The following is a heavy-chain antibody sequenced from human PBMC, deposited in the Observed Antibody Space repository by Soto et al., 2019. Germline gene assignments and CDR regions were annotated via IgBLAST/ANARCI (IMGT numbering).Heavy chain of an antibody. CDR2: ISGSGGST. J-gene: IGHJ4*02. CDR1: GFTFSSYA. CDR3: AKDREHQLPSYYFDD. Sequence: GGSLRLSCAASGFTFSSYAMSWVRQAPGKGLEWVSAISGSGGSTYYADSVKGRFTISRDNSKNTLYLQMNSLRAEDTAVYYCAKDREHQLPSYYFDDWGQGTRVTVAS. V-gene: IGHV3-23*01. D-gene: IGHD2-2*01.